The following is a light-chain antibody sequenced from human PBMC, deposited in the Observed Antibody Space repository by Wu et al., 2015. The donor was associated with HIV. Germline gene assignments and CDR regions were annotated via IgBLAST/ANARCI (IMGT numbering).Light chain of an antibody. J-gene: IGKJ4*01. CDR1: QSVTRN. CDR3: QHCFNWPPLT. V-gene: IGKV3-15*01. Sequence: EIVLTQSPGTLSLSPGERVTLSCRASQSVTRNYLAWYQQKPGQAPRLLIYGASTRATGVPARFSGSGSGTEFTLTISSLQSEDFAVYYCQHCFNWPPLTFGGGTKVEI. CDR2: GAS.